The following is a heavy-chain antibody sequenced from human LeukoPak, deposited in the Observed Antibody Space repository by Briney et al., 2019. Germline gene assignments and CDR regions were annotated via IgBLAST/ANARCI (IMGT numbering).Heavy chain of an antibody. CDR3: ARVADSSGFYEAFDY. J-gene: IGHJ4*02. V-gene: IGHV3-11*04. Sequence: GGSLRLSCAASGFTFSDYYMSWIRQAPGKGLEWVSYISSSGSTIYYADSVKGRFTISRDNAKNSLYLQMNSLRAEDTAVYYCARVADSSGFYEAFDYWGQGTLVTVSS. CDR2: ISSSGSTI. D-gene: IGHD3-22*01. CDR1: GFTFSDYY.